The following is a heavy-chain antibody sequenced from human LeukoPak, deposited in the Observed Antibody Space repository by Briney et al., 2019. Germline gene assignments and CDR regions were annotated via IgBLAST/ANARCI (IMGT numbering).Heavy chain of an antibody. V-gene: IGHV3-53*01. CDR3: ARGQVVVTAGAAFDI. D-gene: IGHD2-21*02. Sequence: GGSLRLSCAASGFTVSSNYMSWVRQAPGKGLEWVSVIYSGGSTYYADSVKGRFTISRDNSKDTLYLQMNSLRAEDTAMYYCARGQVVVTAGAAFDIWGQGTMVTVSS. J-gene: IGHJ3*02. CDR1: GFTVSSNY. CDR2: IYSGGST.